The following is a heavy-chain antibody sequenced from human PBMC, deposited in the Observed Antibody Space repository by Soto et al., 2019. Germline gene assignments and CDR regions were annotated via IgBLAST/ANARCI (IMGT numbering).Heavy chain of an antibody. CDR2: ISGSGGST. V-gene: IGHV3-23*01. Sequence: GGSLRLSCAASGFTFSSYAMSWVRQAPGKGLEWVSAISGSGGSTYYADSVKGRFTISRDNSKNTLYLQMNSLRAEDTAVYYCARGSGSSHLYYFDYWGQGTLVTVSS. J-gene: IGHJ4*02. CDR3: ARGSGSSHLYYFDY. D-gene: IGHD1-26*01. CDR1: GFTFSSYA.